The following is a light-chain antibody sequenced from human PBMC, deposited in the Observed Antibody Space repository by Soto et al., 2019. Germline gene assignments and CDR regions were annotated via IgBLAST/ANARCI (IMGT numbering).Light chain of an antibody. Sequence: EIVLTQSPATLSLSPGERATLSCRASQYVSRFLAWCQQKAGQAPRLLIYDASDRATGIPAGFSGSGSGTDFTLTINSLEPEDFALYYCQQRYNWPPTFGQGTKVDIK. CDR3: QQRYNWPPT. CDR1: QYVSRF. J-gene: IGKJ1*01. CDR2: DAS. V-gene: IGKV3-11*01.